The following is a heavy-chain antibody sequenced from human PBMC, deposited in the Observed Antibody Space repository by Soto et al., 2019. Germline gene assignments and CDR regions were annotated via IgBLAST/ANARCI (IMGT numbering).Heavy chain of an antibody. J-gene: IGHJ5*02. V-gene: IGHV3-21*06. CDR1: GFAFSSYT. D-gene: IGHD2-15*01. CDR3: ARDVSLLVILDS. Sequence: EIQLVESGGDLVKSGGSLRLSCAASGFAFSSYTMNWVRQAAGKGLEWISSISGVGDSTHYADSVKGRFTVTRDSDKNSMFLQMHSLRVEDTAVYYCARDVSLLVILDSWGQGTLVTVSS. CDR2: ISGVGDST.